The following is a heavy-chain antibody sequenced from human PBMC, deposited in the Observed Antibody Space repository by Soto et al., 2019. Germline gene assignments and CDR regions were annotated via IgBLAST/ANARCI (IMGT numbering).Heavy chain of an antibody. Sequence: EVQLVESGGGLVQPGGSLRLSCVASGFTFSTYSMNWVRQAPGKGLEWISYISSSSSTTYADSVKGRFTISRDNAENSLYLQMNSLRDEDTAVYYCARTIWSGYFQADYWGQGTLVTVSS. V-gene: IGHV3-48*02. J-gene: IGHJ4*02. CDR2: ISSSSST. CDR1: GFTFSTYS. CDR3: ARTIWSGYFQADY. D-gene: IGHD3-3*01.